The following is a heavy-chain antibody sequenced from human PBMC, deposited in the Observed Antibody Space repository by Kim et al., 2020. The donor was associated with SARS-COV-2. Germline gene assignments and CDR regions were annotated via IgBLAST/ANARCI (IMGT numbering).Heavy chain of an antibody. CDR2: ISGSGGST. D-gene: IGHD3-22*01. CDR1: GFTFSSYA. J-gene: IGHJ3*02. V-gene: IGHV3-23*01. CDR3: AKEGLYYYGCRGYYPDAFDI. Sequence: GGSLRLSCAASGFTFSSYAMSWVRQAPGKGLEWVSAISGSGGSTYYADSVKGRFTISRDNSKNTLYLQMNSLRAEDTAVYYCAKEGLYYYGCRGYYPDAFDIWGQGTMVTVSS.